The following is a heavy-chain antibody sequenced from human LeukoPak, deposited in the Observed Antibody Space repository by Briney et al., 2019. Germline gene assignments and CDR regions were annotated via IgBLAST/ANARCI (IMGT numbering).Heavy chain of an antibody. CDR2: INPNSGGT. V-gene: IGHV1-2*02. Sequence: ASVKVSCKASGYTFTGYYMHWVRQAPGQGLEWMGWINPNSGGTNYAQKFQGRVTMTRDTSISTAYMELSRLRSDDTAVYYCARMYYYDSSGYYVGLDYWGQGTLVTVSS. J-gene: IGHJ4*02. D-gene: IGHD3-22*01. CDR3: ARMYYYDSSGYYVGLDY. CDR1: GYTFTGYY.